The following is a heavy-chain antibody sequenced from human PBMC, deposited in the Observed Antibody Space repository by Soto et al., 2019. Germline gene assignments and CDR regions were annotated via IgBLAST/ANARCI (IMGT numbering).Heavy chain of an antibody. V-gene: IGHV3-NL1*01. CDR1: GFTFSSYA. D-gene: IGHD4-17*01. J-gene: IGHJ6*02. Sequence: QVQLVESGGGVVQPGRSLRLSCAASGFTFSSYAMHWVRQAPGKGLEWVSVIYSGGSTYYADSVKGRFTISRDNSKNTLYLQMNSLRAEDTAVYYCARGSGDYGLYMDVWGQGTTVTVSS. CDR3: ARGSGDYGLYMDV. CDR2: IYSGGST.